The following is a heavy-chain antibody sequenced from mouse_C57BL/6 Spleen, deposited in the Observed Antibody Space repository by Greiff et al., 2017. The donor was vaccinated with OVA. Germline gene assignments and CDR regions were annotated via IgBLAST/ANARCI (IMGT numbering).Heavy chain of an antibody. D-gene: IGHD2-4*01. J-gene: IGHJ3*01. CDR1: GFTFSSYA. CDR2: ISDGGSYT. V-gene: IGHV5-4*01. CDR3: ARDKDYDYDWFAY. Sequence: EVKLVESGGGLVKPGGSLKLSCAASGFTFSSYAMSWVRQTPEKRLEWVATISDGGSYTYYPDNVKGRFTISRDNAKNNLYLQISHLKSEDTAMYYCARDKDYDYDWFAYWGQGTLVTVSA.